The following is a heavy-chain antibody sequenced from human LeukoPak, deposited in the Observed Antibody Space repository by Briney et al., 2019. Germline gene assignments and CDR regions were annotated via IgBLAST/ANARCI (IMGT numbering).Heavy chain of an antibody. V-gene: IGHV3-74*01. CDR2: IRSDGSST. CDR3: AREQGYYSVPGY. Sequence: GGSLTLSCAASGFTFSRYWMHRVRQAPGKGPVWVSRIRSDGSSTDYADSVKGRFTISRDNAKNTLYLQMNSLRADDTAVYYCAREQGYYSVPGYWGQGTQVTVSS. D-gene: IGHD3-22*01. CDR1: GFTFSRYW. J-gene: IGHJ4*02.